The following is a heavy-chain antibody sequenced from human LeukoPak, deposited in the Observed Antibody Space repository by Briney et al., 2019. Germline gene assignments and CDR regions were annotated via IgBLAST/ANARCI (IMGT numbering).Heavy chain of an antibody. CDR3: AREARIVVVTFYYYYYMDV. CDR1: GGSISSSNW. D-gene: IGHD2-21*02. CDR2: IYHSGST. J-gene: IGHJ6*03. Sequence: SETLSLTCAVSGGSISSSNWWSWVRQPPGKGLEWIGEIYHSGSTNYNPSLKSRVTISVDKSKNQFSLKLSSVTAADTAVYYCAREARIVVVTFYYYYYMDVWGKGTTVTISS. V-gene: IGHV4-4*02.